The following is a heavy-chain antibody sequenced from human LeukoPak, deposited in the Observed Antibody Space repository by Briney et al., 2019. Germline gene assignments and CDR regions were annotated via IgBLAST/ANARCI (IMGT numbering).Heavy chain of an antibody. CDR3: ARVVAARAHMDV. Sequence: GASVKVSCKASGYTFTGYYMHWVRQAPGQGLEWMGWINPNSGGTNYAQKFQGRVTMTRDTSISTAYMELSRLRADDTAVYYCARVVAARAHMDVWGKGTTVTVSS. CDR2: INPNSGGT. D-gene: IGHD2-15*01. CDR1: GYTFTGYY. J-gene: IGHJ6*03. V-gene: IGHV1-2*02.